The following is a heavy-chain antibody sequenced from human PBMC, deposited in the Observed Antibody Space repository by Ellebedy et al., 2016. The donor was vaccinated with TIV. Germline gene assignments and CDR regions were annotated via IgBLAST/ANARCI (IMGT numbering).Heavy chain of an antibody. CDR1: GFTFSDYY. Sequence: GGSLRLSCAASGFTFSDYYMSWIRQAPGKGLEWISYISGSSIYTNYADSVKGRFTMSRDNAKNAVYLHMNSLRDEDTALYHCATEGGGLDYWGQGTLVTVSS. CDR3: ATEGGGLDY. V-gene: IGHV3-11*06. J-gene: IGHJ4*02. D-gene: IGHD4-23*01. CDR2: ISGSSIYT.